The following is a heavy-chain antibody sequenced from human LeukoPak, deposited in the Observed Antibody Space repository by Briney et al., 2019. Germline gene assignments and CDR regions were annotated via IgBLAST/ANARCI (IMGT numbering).Heavy chain of an antibody. CDR1: GGSFSGYY. CDR3: AMGDGYNFPPSFDY. Sequence: SETLSLTWAVDGGSFSGYYWSWIRQPPGKGLEWIWEINHNGSTNYNPSLKSRVTISVDTSKNQFSLKLSSVTAADTAVYYCAMGDGYNFPPSFDYWGQGTLVTVSS. V-gene: IGHV4-34*01. D-gene: IGHD5-24*01. CDR2: INHNGST. J-gene: IGHJ4*02.